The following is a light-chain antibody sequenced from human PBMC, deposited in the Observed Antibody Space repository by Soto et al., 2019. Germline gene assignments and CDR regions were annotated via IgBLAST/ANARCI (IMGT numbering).Light chain of an antibody. CDR3: QQRNTWPPVT. J-gene: IGKJ1*01. CDR1: QSVTNY. V-gene: IGKV3-11*01. Sequence: EVMLTQSPATLSLSPGERATLSCRASQSVTNYLAWYQQKPGQAPRLLIYDASNRATGIPARFSGSGSGADFTLTISSLEPEDFAIYYCQQRNTWPPVTFGQGTKVDI. CDR2: DAS.